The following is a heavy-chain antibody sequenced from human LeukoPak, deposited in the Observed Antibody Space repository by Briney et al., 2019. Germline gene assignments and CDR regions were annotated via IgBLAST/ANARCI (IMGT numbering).Heavy chain of an antibody. D-gene: IGHD6-19*01. CDR2: ISYDGSNK. Sequence: GGSLRLSCAASGFTFSSYEMNWVRQAPGKGLEWVAVISYDGSNKYYADSVKGRFTISRDNSKNTLYLQMNSLRAEDTAVYYCAKESGWYTQHFDYWGQGTLVTVSS. CDR3: AKESGWYTQHFDY. CDR1: GFTFSSYE. V-gene: IGHV3-30*18. J-gene: IGHJ4*02.